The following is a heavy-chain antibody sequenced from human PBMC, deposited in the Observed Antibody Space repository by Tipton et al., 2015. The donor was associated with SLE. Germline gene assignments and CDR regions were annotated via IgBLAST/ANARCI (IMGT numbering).Heavy chain of an antibody. CDR3: ATRPIASLSSPFAC. CDR1: GYTFTSYW. Sequence: QLVQSGAEVKKPGESLKISCKGSGYTFTSYWIAWVRQMPGKGLEWMGIIYPGDSDTRYSPSFQGQDTISADKSITTAYLQWSSLKASDTAIYYCATRPIASLSSPFACWGQGPLVNSSS. V-gene: IGHV5-51*03. D-gene: IGHD3-3*02. CDR2: IYPGDSDT. J-gene: IGHJ4*02.